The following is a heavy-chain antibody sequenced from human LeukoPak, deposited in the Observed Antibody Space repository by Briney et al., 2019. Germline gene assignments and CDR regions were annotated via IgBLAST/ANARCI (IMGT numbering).Heavy chain of an antibody. Sequence: GASVKVSCKAFGYTFNSHGISWVRQAPGQGLEWMGWISAYNGDTNYAQKFQGRVTLTTDRTTSTAYLELRSLRSDDTAVYYCARDPSNTSGWKTWFDPWGQGTLVTVSS. CDR2: ISAYNGDT. CDR3: ARDPSNTSGWKTWFDP. D-gene: IGHD6-19*01. CDR1: GYTFNSHG. J-gene: IGHJ5*02. V-gene: IGHV1-18*04.